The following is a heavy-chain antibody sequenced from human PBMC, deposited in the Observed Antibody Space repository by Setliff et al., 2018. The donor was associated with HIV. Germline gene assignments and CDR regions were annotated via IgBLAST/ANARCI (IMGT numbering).Heavy chain of an antibody. D-gene: IGHD4-17*01. V-gene: IGHV4-59*01. CDR1: GGSISTYY. Sequence: SETLSLTCTVSGGSISTYYWSWIRQPPGKGLEWIGSIYFTGSSDNNPSLKSRVTLSVDTSKHQFSLKLSSVTAADTSVYYCARVQMAYAAFDVWGQGAMVTVSS. CDR3: ARVQMAYAAFDV. J-gene: IGHJ3*01. CDR2: IYFTGSS.